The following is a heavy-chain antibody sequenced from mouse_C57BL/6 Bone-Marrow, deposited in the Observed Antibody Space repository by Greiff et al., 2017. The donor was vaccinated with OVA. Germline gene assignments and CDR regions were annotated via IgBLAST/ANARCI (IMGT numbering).Heavy chain of an antibody. D-gene: IGHD3-1*01. CDR2: ISYDGSN. CDR1: GYSITSGYY. Sequence: EVKLVESGPGLVKPSQSLSLTCSVPGYSITSGYYWNWIRQLPGNKLEWMGYISYDGSNNNNPSLKTRIAITRDTSKNQCFLKLKSVTTEDTATYYCARVTGYGGQGTTLTVSS. V-gene: IGHV3-6*01. J-gene: IGHJ2*01. CDR3: ARVTGY.